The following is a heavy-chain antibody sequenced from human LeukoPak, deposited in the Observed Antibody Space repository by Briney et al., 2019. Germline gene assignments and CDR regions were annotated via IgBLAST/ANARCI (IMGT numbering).Heavy chain of an antibody. Sequence: KPSETLSLTCTVSGYSISSGYYWGWIRQPPGKGLEWIGSIYHSGSTYYNPSLKSRVTISVDTSKNQFSLKLSSVTAADTAVYYCARVADFWSGYYSNWGQGTLVTVSS. D-gene: IGHD3-3*01. CDR3: ARVADFWSGYYSN. V-gene: IGHV4-38-2*02. CDR1: GYSISSGYY. CDR2: IYHSGST. J-gene: IGHJ4*02.